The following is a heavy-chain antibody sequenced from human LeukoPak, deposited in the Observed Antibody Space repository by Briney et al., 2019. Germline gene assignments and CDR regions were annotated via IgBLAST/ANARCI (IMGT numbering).Heavy chain of an antibody. CDR3: ARQNYGSAPLRY. J-gene: IGHJ4*02. V-gene: IGHV4-59*08. D-gene: IGHD3-10*01. Sequence: SETLSLTCSVSGGYIGSYYWSWIRQPPGKGLEWIGYIYYSGSTHYNPSLKSRVTISVDTSKNQFSLKLSSVPAADTAVYYCARQNYGSAPLRYWGQGTLVTVSS. CDR2: IYYSGST. CDR1: GGYIGSYY.